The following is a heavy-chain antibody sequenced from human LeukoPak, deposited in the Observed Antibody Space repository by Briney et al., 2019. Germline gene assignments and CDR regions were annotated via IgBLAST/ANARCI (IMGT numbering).Heavy chain of an antibody. CDR2: INHSGST. V-gene: IGHV4-34*01. J-gene: IGHJ6*03. Sequence: PSETLSLTCAVYGGSFSGYYWSWIRQPPGKGLEWIGEINHSGSTNYNPSLKSRVTISVDTSKNQFSLKLSSVTAADTAVYYCARGRGAARRVMDVWGKGTTVTVSS. CDR1: GGSFSGYY. CDR3: ARGRGAARRVMDV. D-gene: IGHD6-6*01.